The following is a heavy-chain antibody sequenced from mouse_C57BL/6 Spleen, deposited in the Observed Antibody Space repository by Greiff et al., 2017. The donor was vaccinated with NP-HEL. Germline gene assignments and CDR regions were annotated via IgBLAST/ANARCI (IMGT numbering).Heavy chain of an antibody. CDR3: ARTARIKY. Sequence: EVQLQQSGPGLVKPSQSLSLTCTVTGYSITSGYGWNWIRQFPGNKLEWMGYISYSGCTNYNPSLKSRISITRDTSKNQFFLQLNSVTTEDTATYYSARTARIKYWGQGTTLTVSS. V-gene: IGHV3-2*02. D-gene: IGHD1-2*01. J-gene: IGHJ2*01. CDR1: GYSITSGYG. CDR2: ISYSGCT.